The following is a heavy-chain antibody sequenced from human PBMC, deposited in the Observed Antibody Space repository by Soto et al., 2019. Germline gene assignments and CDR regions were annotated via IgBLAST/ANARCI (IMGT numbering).Heavy chain of an antibody. CDR3: ARDSGAKLSSS. V-gene: IGHV1-69*13. CDR1: GGTFSSYR. D-gene: IGHD6-13*01. J-gene: IGHJ4*02. CDR2: IVPIYRTA. Sequence: ASVKVSCKASGGTFSSYRINWVRQAPGQGLEWVGGIVPIYRTADYAQKFQGRVTITADESARTAYMVLRSLKSQDTAVYYCARDSGAKLSSSWGQGTLATVSS.